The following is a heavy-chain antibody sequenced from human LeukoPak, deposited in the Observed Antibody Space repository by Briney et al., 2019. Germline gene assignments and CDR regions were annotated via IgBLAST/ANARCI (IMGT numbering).Heavy chain of an antibody. D-gene: IGHD3-3*01. CDR1: GFTFSSYA. CDR3: AKDLSTGFWSGYQDY. J-gene: IGHJ4*02. V-gene: IGHV3-23*01. Sequence: PGGSLRLSCAASGFTFSSYAMSWVRQAPGKGLEWVSAISGSGGSTYYADSVKGRFTISRDNSKTTLYLQMTSLRAEDTAVYYCAKDLSTGFWSGYQDYWGQGTLVTVSS. CDR2: ISGSGGST.